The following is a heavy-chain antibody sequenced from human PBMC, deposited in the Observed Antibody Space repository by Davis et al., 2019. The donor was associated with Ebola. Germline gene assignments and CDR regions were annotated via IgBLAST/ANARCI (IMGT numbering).Heavy chain of an antibody. D-gene: IGHD2-21*01. CDR2: ITGSGGST. CDR3: ASIRRPYYYGMDV. CDR1: GFTFSSYA. V-gene: IGHV3-23*01. J-gene: IGHJ6*02. Sequence: GESLKISCAASGFTFSSYAMTWVRQVPGKGLEWVSSITGSGGSTYYADSVKGRFTISRDNSKNTLYLQMNSLRAEDTAVYYWASIRRPYYYGMDVWGQGTTVTVSS.